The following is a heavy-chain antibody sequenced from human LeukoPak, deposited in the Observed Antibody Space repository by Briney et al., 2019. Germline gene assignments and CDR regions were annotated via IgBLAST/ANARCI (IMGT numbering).Heavy chain of an antibody. J-gene: IGHJ4*02. CDR3: ARECYCSSPSCPDY. V-gene: IGHV1-2*02. D-gene: IGHD2-2*01. CDR1: GYTFTGYY. CDR2: INPNSGGT. Sequence: GASVKVSCKASGYTFTGYYIHWVRQAPGQGLEWMGWINPNSGGTNYAQKFQGRVTMTRDTSISTVYMDLSRLRSDDTAVYYWARECYCSSPSCPDYWGQGPLVTV.